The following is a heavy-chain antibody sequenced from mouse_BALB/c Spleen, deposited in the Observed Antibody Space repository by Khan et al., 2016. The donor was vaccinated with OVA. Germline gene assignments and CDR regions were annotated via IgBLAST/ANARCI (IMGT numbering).Heavy chain of an antibody. Sequence: QVQLKQSGAELVRPGSSVKISCKASGYAFSSYWLNWVKQRPGQGLEWIGQIYPGDGDTDDNGKFEGKATLTADKSSSTAYMQLSSLTSEDSAVYFCARADGYWYFDVWGAGTTVTVSS. CDR1: GYAFSSYW. V-gene: IGHV1-80*01. J-gene: IGHJ1*01. CDR3: ARADGYWYFDV. CDR2: IYPGDGDT.